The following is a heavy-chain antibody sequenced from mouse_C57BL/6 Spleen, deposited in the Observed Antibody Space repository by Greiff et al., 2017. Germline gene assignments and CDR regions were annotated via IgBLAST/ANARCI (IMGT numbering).Heavy chain of an antibody. CDR2: ISYDGSN. V-gene: IGHV3-6*01. CDR3: ARGGRHYAMDY. Sequence: DVKLVESGPGLVKPSQSLSLTCSVTGYSITSGYYWNWIRQFPGNKLEWMGYISYDGSNNYNPSLKNRISITRDTSKNQFFLKLNSVTTEDTATYYCARGGRHYAMDYWGQGTSVTVSS. J-gene: IGHJ4*01. CDR1: GYSITSGYY.